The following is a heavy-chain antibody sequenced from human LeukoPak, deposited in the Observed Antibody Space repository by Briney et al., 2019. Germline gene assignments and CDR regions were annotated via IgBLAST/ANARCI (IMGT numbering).Heavy chain of an antibody. Sequence: SVKVSCKASGGTFSSYAISWVRQATGQGLEWMGGIIPIFGTANYAQKFQGRVTITADESTSTAYMELSSLRSEDTAVYYCAIGRHTRGYQFDYWGQGTLVTVSS. D-gene: IGHD1-26*01. CDR2: IIPIFGTA. V-gene: IGHV1-69*13. CDR1: GGTFSSYA. J-gene: IGHJ4*02. CDR3: AIGRHTRGYQFDY.